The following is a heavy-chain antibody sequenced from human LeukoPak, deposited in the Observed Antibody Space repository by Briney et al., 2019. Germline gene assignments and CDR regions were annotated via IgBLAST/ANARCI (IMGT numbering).Heavy chain of an antibody. CDR3: ARRGESEGFDY. CDR2: IYPTDSDT. J-gene: IGHJ4*02. Sequence: GASLQISCKGSGYSFTSYWIGWVRQMPGRGLEWMGIIYPTDSDTRYSPSFQGQATISVDKSINTAYLQWSSLKAADTAMYYCARRGESEGFDYWGQGTLVTVSS. CDR1: GYSFTSYW. V-gene: IGHV5-51*01.